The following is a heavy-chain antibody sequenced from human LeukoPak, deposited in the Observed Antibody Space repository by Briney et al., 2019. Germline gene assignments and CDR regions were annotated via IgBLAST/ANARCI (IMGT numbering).Heavy chain of an antibody. D-gene: IGHD3-16*02. V-gene: IGHV4-39*01. CDR2: IYYSGST. Sequence: SETLSLTCTVSGGSISSSSYYWGWIRQPPGKGLEWIGSIYYSGSTYYNPPLKSRVTISVDTSKNQFSLKLSSVTAADTAVYYCARTIMITFGGVIAYYMDVWGKGTTVTVSS. J-gene: IGHJ6*03. CDR1: GGSISSSSYY. CDR3: ARTIMITFGGVIAYYMDV.